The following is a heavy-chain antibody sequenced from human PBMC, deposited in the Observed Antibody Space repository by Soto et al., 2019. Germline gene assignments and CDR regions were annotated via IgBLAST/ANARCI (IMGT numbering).Heavy chain of an antibody. CDR1: GLNFIDYY. V-gene: IGHV3-72*01. J-gene: IGHJ3*01. Sequence: EVQVVESGGGLVQPGGSLRLSCAVSGLNFIDYYFDWVRQSPGKGLEWVGRSKNKANSYIMEYAASVKGRFTIARDDSKNSVFLQKSSLKTEDTDVYYCVVVGRTSWGHGTMVTVPS. D-gene: IGHD2-15*01. CDR3: VVVGRTS. CDR2: SKNKANSYIM.